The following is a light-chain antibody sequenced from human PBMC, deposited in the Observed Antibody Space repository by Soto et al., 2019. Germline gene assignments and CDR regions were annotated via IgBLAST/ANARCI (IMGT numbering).Light chain of an antibody. CDR3: ATWDDTLIVV. Sequence: QSVLTQSPSASGTPGQRVSISCSGSTSNIGTNTVSWYQHVPGTAPKLLIYSNDQRPSAVPGRFSGSKSGTSASLAISGLLSEDGADYYWATWDDTLIVVFGGGPQLP. V-gene: IGLV1-44*01. CDR1: TSNIGTNT. CDR2: SND. J-gene: IGLJ2*01.